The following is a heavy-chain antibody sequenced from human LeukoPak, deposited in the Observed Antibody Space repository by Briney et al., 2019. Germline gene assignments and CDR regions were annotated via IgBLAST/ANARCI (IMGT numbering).Heavy chain of an antibody. CDR2: INHSGST. CDR3: ARRGSNDFWSGYIDY. CDR1: VGSFSGYY. Sequence: SETLSLTCAVYVGSFSGYYWSLIRQPPGKGLEWIGEINHSGSTNYNPSLKSRVTISVDTSKNQFSLKLSSVTAADTAVYYCARRGSNDFWSGYIDYWGQGTLVTVSS. V-gene: IGHV4-34*01. D-gene: IGHD3-3*01. J-gene: IGHJ4*02.